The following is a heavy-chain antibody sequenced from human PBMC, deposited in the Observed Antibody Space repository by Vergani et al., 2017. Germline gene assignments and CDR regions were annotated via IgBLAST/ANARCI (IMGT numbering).Heavy chain of an antibody. Sequence: QVQLQESGPGLVKPSETLSLTCTVSGGSISSYYWSWIRQPPGKGLEWMGYIYYSGSTNYNPSLKSRVTIAVDTSKNQFSLKLSSVTAADTAVYYCARDGVSRYYDSSGYWVNWFDPWGQGTLVTVSS. V-gene: IGHV4-59*01. CDR3: ARDGVSRYYDSSGYWVNWFDP. D-gene: IGHD3-22*01. CDR2: IYYSGST. CDR1: GGSISSYY. J-gene: IGHJ5*02.